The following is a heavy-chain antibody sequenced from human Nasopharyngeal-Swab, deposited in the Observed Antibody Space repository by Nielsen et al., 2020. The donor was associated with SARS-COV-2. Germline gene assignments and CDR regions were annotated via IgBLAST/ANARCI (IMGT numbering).Heavy chain of an antibody. J-gene: IGHJ6*02. CDR1: GYSFTSYW. V-gene: IGHV5-51*01. CDR2: IYPGDSDN. D-gene: IGHD6-13*01. CDR3: ARQYSSSWYVYYGMDV. Sequence: GASLKISCKGSGYSFTSYWIGWVRQMPGKGLEWMGIIYPGDSDNRYSPSFQGQVTISADKSISTAYLQWSSLKASDTAMYYCARQYSSSWYVYYGMDVWGQGTTVTVSS.